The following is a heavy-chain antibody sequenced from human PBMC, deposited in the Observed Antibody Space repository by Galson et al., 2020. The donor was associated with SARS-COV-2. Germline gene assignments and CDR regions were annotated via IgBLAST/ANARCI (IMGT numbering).Heavy chain of an antibody. Sequence: GGSLRLSCAASGFTFDDYAMHWVRQAPGKGLEWVSGISWNSGSIGYADSVKGRFTISRDNAKNSLYLQMNSLRAEDTALYYCAKLVDYYDSSGYSDYWGQGTLVTVSS. D-gene: IGHD3-22*01. CDR1: GFTFDDYA. J-gene: IGHJ4*02. V-gene: IGHV3-9*01. CDR2: ISWNSGSI. CDR3: AKLVDYYDSSGYSDY.